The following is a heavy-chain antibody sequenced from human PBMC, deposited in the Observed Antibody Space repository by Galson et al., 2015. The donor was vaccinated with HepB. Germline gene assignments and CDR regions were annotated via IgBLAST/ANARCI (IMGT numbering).Heavy chain of an antibody. D-gene: IGHD3-3*01. Sequence: SLRLSCAASGFTFSSYSMNWVRQAPGKGLEWVSYISSSSSTIYYADSVKGRFTISRDNAKNSLYLQMSSLRDEDTAVYYCARDPYYDFWSGYYFDYWGQGTLVTVSS. CDR1: GFTFSSYS. V-gene: IGHV3-48*02. CDR2: ISSSSSTI. J-gene: IGHJ4*02. CDR3: ARDPYYDFWSGYYFDY.